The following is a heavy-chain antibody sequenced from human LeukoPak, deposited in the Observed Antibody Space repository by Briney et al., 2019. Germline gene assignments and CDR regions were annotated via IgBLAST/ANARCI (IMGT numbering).Heavy chain of an antibody. J-gene: IGHJ4*02. CDR3: ARESGYSYGGLVDY. Sequence: PGGSLRLSCAASGFTFSSYWMSWVRQAPGKGLEWVANIKQDGSEKYYVDSVKGRFTISRDSAKNSLYLQMNSLRAEDTAVYYCARESGYSYGGLVDYWGQGTLVTVSS. V-gene: IGHV3-7*01. CDR2: IKQDGSEK. CDR1: GFTFSSYW. D-gene: IGHD5-18*01.